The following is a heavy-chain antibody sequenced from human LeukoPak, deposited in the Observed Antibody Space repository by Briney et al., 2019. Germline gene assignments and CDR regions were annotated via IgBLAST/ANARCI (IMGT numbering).Heavy chain of an antibody. V-gene: IGHV1-2*02. J-gene: IGHJ4*02. D-gene: IGHD2-15*01. CDR3: ARDVNGVVVVAATVDH. CDR2: INPNSGGT. CDR1: GYTFTDYY. Sequence: ASVQVSCKASGYTFTDYYIHWVRQAPGQGLEWMGWINPNSGGTVYTQKFQGRVTMTRDTSISTAYMELSRLRSDDTAVYYCARDVNGVVVVAATVDHWGQGTLVTVSS.